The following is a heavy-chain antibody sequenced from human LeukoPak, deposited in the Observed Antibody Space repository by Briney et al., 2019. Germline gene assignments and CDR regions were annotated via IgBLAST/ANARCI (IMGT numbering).Heavy chain of an antibody. CDR3: ARIRDGYNDAYDI. Sequence: PGGSLRLSCEASGFMFIGYGMHWVRRTPGEGLEWVAFIRYDGRHEYYTDSVKGRFTISRDNSKNTLYLQMSSLRSEDTAVYYCARIRDGYNDAYDIWGQGTMVTVPS. V-gene: IGHV3-30*02. D-gene: IGHD5-24*01. CDR2: IRYDGRHE. J-gene: IGHJ3*02. CDR1: GFMFIGYG.